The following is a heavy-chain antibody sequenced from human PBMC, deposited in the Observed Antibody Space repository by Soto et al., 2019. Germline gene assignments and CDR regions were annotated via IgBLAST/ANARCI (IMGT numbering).Heavy chain of an antibody. CDR2: INPNSGGT. CDR3: ARAYDRAINWFDP. V-gene: IGHV1-2*04. Sequence: ASVKVSCKASGYTFTGYYTHWVRQAPGQGLEWMGWINPNSGGTNYAQKFQGWVTMTRDTSISTAYMELSRLRSDDTAVYYCARAYDRAINWFDPWGQGTLVTVSS. D-gene: IGHD5-12*01. J-gene: IGHJ5*02. CDR1: GYTFTGYY.